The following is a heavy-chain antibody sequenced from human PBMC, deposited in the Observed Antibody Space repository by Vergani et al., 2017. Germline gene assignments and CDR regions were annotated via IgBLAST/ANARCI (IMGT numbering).Heavy chain of an antibody. CDR3: ARELGSSSWSQDAFDI. CDR1: GGSISSGSYY. V-gene: IGHV4-61*01. CDR2: IYYSGST. Sequence: QVQLQESGPGLVKPSQTLSLTCTVSGGSISSGSYYWSWIRQPPGKGLEWIGYIYYSGSTNYNPSLKSRVTISVDTSKNQFSLKLSSVTAADTAVYYCARELGSSSWSQDAFDIWGQGTMVTVSS. D-gene: IGHD6-13*01. J-gene: IGHJ3*02.